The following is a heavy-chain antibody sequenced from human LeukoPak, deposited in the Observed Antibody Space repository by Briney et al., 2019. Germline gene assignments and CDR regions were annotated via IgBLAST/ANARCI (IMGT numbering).Heavy chain of an antibody. V-gene: IGHV3-48*03. D-gene: IGHD5-18*01. CDR1: GFIFSSYE. CDR2: ISSSGRTM. Sequence: PGGSLRLSCAASGFIFSSYEMSWVRQAPGKGLEWVSYISSSGRTMYYADSVKGRFTISRDNAKNTLYLQMNSLRAEDTAVYYCARGGGYSYGSFDYWGQGTLVTVSS. CDR3: ARGGGYSYGSFDY. J-gene: IGHJ4*02.